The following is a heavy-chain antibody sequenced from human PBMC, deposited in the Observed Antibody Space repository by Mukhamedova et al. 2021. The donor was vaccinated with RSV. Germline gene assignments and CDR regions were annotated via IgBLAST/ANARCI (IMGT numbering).Heavy chain of an antibody. V-gene: IGHV4-4*07. J-gene: IGHJ6*02. CDR3: ARDKTAVPAAIQFYYGMDV. CDR2: TWGST. D-gene: IGHD2-2*01. Sequence: TWGSTSYNPSLKSRVTMSVDTSKNQFSLKLSSVTAADTAVYYCARDKTAVPAAIQFYYGMDVWGQGITVTVYS.